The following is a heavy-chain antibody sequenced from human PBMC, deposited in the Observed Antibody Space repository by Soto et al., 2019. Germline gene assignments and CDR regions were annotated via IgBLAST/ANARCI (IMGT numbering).Heavy chain of an antibody. J-gene: IGHJ4*02. Sequence: SVKVSCKASGGTFSSYAISWVRQAPGQGLEWMGGIIPIFGTANYAQKFQGRVTITADESTSTAYMELSSLRSEDTAVYYCARDSSGWYQFDYWGQGTLVTVSS. CDR3: ARDSSGWYQFDY. V-gene: IGHV1-69*13. D-gene: IGHD6-19*01. CDR2: IIPIFGTA. CDR1: GGTFSSYA.